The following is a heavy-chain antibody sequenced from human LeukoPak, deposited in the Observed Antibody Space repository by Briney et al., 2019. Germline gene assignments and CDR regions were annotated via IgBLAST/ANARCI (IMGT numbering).Heavy chain of an antibody. CDR1: GFTFDDYA. V-gene: IGHV3-9*01. CDR2: ISWNSGSI. Sequence: PGGSLRLSCAASGFTFDDYAMHWVRQAPGKGLEWVSGISWNSGSIGYADSVKGRFTISRDNAKNSLYLQMNSLRAEDTALCYCAKDKGSTMMGAFDIWGQGTMVTVSS. D-gene: IGHD3-22*01. J-gene: IGHJ3*02. CDR3: AKDKGSTMMGAFDI.